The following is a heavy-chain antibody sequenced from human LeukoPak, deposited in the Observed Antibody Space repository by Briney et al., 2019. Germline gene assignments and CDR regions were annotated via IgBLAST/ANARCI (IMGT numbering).Heavy chain of an antibody. CDR2: IYYSGST. V-gene: IGHV4-59*01. D-gene: IGHD3-22*01. CDR1: GGSISSYY. J-gene: IGHJ4*02. Sequence: SETLSLTCTVSGGSISSYYWSWIRQPPGKGLEWIGYIYYSGSTNYNPSLKSRVTISVDTSKNQFSLKLSSVTAADTAVYYCAVENYYYDTSGYFDYWGQGTLVTVSS. CDR3: AVENYYYDTSGYFDY.